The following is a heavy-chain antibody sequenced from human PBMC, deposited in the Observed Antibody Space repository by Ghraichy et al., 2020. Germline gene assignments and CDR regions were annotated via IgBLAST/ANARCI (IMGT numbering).Heavy chain of an antibody. J-gene: IGHJ3*02. Sequence: SETLSLTCTVSGGSISSSSYYWGWIRQPPGKGLEWIGSIYYSGSTYYNLSIKIPITISVDTSQNQFSLKLSSVTAADTAVYYCARRSLIVAGTSWEVSAFDSWGQGTMVTVSS. CDR3: ARRSLIVAGTSWEVSAFDS. CDR1: GGSISSSSYY. D-gene: IGHD6-19*01. V-gene: IGHV4-39*01. CDR2: IYYSGST.